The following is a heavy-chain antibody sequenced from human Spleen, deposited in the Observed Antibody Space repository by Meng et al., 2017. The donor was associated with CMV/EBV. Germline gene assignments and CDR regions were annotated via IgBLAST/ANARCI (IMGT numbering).Heavy chain of an antibody. J-gene: IGHJ5*02. Sequence: QVPLQQWGPGLLKPSETLSLTCAVYGGSFSGYYWSWIRQPPGKGLEWIGEINHSGSTNYNPSLKSRVTISVDTSKNQFSLKLSSVTAADTAVYYCARGGMVRGVISWGQGTLVTVSS. CDR3: ARGGMVRGVIS. V-gene: IGHV4-34*01. CDR1: GGSFSGYY. D-gene: IGHD3-10*01. CDR2: INHSGST.